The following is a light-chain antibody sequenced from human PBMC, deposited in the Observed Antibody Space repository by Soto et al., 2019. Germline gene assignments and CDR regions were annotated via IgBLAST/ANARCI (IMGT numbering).Light chain of an antibody. Sequence: EIVMTQSPAPLSVSPGERATLSCRASLSVTTNLAWYQKKPGQAPRLLIYDASTRAAGIPARFSGSGSGTEFTLSISSLQPDDFATYYCQQYNSYPYTFGQGTKLEIK. CDR3: QQYNSYPYT. J-gene: IGKJ2*01. V-gene: IGKV3-15*01. CDR1: LSVTTN. CDR2: DAS.